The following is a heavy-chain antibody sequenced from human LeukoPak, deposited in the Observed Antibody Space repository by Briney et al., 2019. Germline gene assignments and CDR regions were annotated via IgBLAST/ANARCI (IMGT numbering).Heavy chain of an antibody. D-gene: IGHD1-26*01. CDR1: GGSISSYY. V-gene: IGHV4-59*08. J-gene: IGHJ5*02. CDR3: ARSSVGATAFDP. CDR2: IYYSGST. Sequence: NTSETLSLTCTVSGGSISSYYWSWIRQPPGKGLEWIGYIYYSGSTNYNPSLKSRVTISVDTSKNQFSLKLSSVTAADTAVYYCARSSVGATAFDPWGQGTLVTVSS.